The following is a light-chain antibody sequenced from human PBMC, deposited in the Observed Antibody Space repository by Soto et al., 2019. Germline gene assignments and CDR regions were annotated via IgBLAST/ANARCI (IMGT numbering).Light chain of an antibody. V-gene: IGLV2-18*02. CDR1: SSEVGKYDR. CDR2: EVI. Sequence: QSALTQPPSVSGSPGQSVTISCTGTSSEVGKYDRVSWYQQPPGTAPKLIIYEVINRPSGVTARFSGSKSGNTASLTISGLQAEDEADYYCSSYMSTSRYVFGAGTKVTVL. J-gene: IGLJ1*01. CDR3: SSYMSTSRYV.